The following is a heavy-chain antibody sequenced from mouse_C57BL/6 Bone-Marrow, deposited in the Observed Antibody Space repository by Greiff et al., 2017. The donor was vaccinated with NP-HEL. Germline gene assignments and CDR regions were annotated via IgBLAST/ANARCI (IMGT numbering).Heavy chain of an antibody. CDR3: AKKIYYGNYGFAY. Sequence: EVKVEESGPGLVKPSQSLSLTCSVTGYSITSGYYWNWIRQFPGNNLEWMGYISYDGSNNYNPSLKNRISITRDTSKNQFFLKLNSVTTEDTATYYCAKKIYYGNYGFAYWGQGTLVTVSA. CDR1: GYSITSGYY. J-gene: IGHJ3*01. CDR2: ISYDGSN. D-gene: IGHD2-1*01. V-gene: IGHV3-6*01.